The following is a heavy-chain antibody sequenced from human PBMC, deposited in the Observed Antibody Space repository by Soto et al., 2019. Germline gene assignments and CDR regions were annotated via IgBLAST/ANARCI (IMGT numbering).Heavy chain of an antibody. CDR3: AKSGVWFGSNWFDP. Sequence: EVQLLEAGGGLVQPGGSLRLSCAASGFTFSSYAMSWVRQAPGKGLEWVSAISGSGGSTYYADSVKGRFTISRDNSKNTRYLKMNSLRAEDTAVYYCAKSGVWFGSNWFDPWGQGTLVTVSS. D-gene: IGHD3-10*01. J-gene: IGHJ5*02. CDR2: ISGSGGST. CDR1: GFTFSSYA. V-gene: IGHV3-23*01.